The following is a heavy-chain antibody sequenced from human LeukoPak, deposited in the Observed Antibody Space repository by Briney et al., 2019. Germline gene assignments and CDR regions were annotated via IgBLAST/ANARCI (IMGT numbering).Heavy chain of an antibody. D-gene: IGHD3-16*01. CDR1: GFTLSSYS. V-gene: IGHV3-23*01. CDR3: AKDDDWGRYKH. CDR2: ISPSGGIT. J-gene: IGHJ1*01. Sequence: GSLRLSCSASGFTLSSYSMNWVRQAPGKGLEWVSGISPSGGITYYTDSVKGRFTISRDNSKNTQSLQMNSLRAEDTAVYYCAKDDDWGRYKHWGQGTLVTVSS.